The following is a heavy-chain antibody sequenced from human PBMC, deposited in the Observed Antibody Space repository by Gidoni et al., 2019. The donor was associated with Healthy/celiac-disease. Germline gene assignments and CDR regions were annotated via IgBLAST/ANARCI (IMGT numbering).Heavy chain of an antibody. D-gene: IGHD5-12*01. J-gene: IGHJ4*02. CDR2: ISYDGSNK. V-gene: IGHV3-30-3*01. CDR1: GFTFSSYA. Sequence: QVQLVESGGGVVQPGRSLRLPCAASGFTFSSYAMHWVRQAPGKGLEWVAVISYDGSNKYYADSVKGRFTISRDNSKNALYLQMNSLRAEDTAVYYCARDRGVATGLVDYFDYWGQGTLVTVSS. CDR3: ARDRGVATGLVDYFDY.